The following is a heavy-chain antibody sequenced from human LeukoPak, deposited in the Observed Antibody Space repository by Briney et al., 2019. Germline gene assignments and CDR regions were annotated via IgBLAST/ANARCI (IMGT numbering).Heavy chain of an antibody. D-gene: IGHD5-24*01. J-gene: IGHJ4*02. Sequence: ASVKVSXKASGYTFTGYYMHWVRQAPGQGLEWMGRINPNSGGTNYAQKFQGRVTMTRDTSISTAYMELSRLRSDDTAVYYCARIARWLQLREGGFVDYWGQGTLVTVSS. CDR2: INPNSGGT. V-gene: IGHV1-2*06. CDR1: GYTFTGYY. CDR3: ARIARWLQLREGGFVDY.